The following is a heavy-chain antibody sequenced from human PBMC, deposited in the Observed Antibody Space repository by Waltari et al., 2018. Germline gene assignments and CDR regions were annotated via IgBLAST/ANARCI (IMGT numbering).Heavy chain of an antibody. CDR3: AGEQQLSF. Sequence: QLQLQESGPGLVKPSETLSLTCTVSGGSISSSSYYWGWIRQPPGKGMEWMGGIYYSGSTYYNPYLKRRVTIAVDTSKNQFSRKLRSVTAADTAVYYCAGEQQLSFWGQGTLVTVSS. J-gene: IGHJ4*02. D-gene: IGHD6-13*01. CDR1: GGSISSSSYY. CDR2: IYYSGST. V-gene: IGHV4-39*07.